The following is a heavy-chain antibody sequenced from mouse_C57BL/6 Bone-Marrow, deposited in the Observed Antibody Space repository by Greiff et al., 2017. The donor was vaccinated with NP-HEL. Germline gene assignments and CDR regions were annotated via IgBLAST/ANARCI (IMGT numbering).Heavy chain of an antibody. CDR2: IYPSDSET. CDR1: GYTFTSYW. J-gene: IGHJ4*01. Sequence: VKLQQPGAELVRPGSSVKLSCKASGYTFTSYWMDWVKQRPGQGLEWIGNIYPSDSETHYNQKFKDKATLTVDKSSSTAYMQLSSLTSEDSAVYYCARHYGTPYYYAMDYWGQGTSVTVSS. CDR3: ARHYGTPYYYAMDY. D-gene: IGHD1-1*01. V-gene: IGHV1-61*01.